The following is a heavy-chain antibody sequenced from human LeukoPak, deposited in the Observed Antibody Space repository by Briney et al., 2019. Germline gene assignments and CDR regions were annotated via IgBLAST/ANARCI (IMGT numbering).Heavy chain of an antibody. V-gene: IGHV3-23*01. J-gene: IGHJ4*02. CDR2: ISGSGGST. D-gene: IGHD3-22*01. CDR3: AKDVYYYDSSGYYPSY. Sequence: GGSLRLSCAASGFTFSSYAMSWVRQAPGKGLEWVSAISGSGGSTYYADSVKGRFTIPRDNSKNTLYLQMNSLRAEDTAVYYCAKDVYYYDSSGYYPSYWGQGTLVTVSS. CDR1: GFTFSSYA.